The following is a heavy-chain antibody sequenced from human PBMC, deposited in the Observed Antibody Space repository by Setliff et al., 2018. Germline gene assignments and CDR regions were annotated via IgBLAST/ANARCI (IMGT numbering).Heavy chain of an antibody. CDR2: ISNRHDYA. Sequence: KSGGSLRLSCRASGFIFSDYLMTWIRQAPGKGLEFISFISNRHDYANYAASVKGRFTISVDTSKNQFSLKVSSVTAADTAVYYCARSFSRREKFLLDYWGQGALVTVSS. CDR3: ARSFSRREKFLLDY. J-gene: IGHJ4*02. V-gene: IGHV3-11*06. CDR1: GFIFSDYL.